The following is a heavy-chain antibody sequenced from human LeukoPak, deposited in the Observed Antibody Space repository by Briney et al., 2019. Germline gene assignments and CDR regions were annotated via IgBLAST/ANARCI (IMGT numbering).Heavy chain of an antibody. D-gene: IGHD2/OR15-2a*01. V-gene: IGHV4-59*01. CDR1: GGSINSFY. CDR2: IYNSGST. Sequence: SETLSLTCTVSGGSINSFYWSWIRQPPGKGLEWIGYIYNSGSTNYNPSLKSRVTISVDTSKNQISLKLSSVTAADTAVYYCASGLSLSYYYYAMDVWGQGTTVTVSS. CDR3: ASGLSLSYYYYAMDV. J-gene: IGHJ6*02.